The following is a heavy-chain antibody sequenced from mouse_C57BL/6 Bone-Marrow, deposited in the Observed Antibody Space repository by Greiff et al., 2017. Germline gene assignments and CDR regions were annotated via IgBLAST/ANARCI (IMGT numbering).Heavy chain of an antibody. V-gene: IGHV1-54*01. J-gene: IGHJ3*01. D-gene: IGHD1-1*01. CDR2: INPGSGGT. Sequence: QVQLQQSGAELVRPGTSVKVSCKASGYAFTNYLIEWVKQRPGQGLEWIGVINPGSGGTNYNEKFKGKETLTADKSSSTAYMQLSSLTSEDSAVYFCARSCGSSYGAYWGQGTLVTVSA. CDR3: ARSCGSSYGAY. CDR1: GYAFTNYL.